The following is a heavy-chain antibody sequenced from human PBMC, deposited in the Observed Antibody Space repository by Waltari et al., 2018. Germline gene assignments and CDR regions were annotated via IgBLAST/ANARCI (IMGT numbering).Heavy chain of an antibody. CDR2: VNPNGGGT. CDR3: ARVEAAAGRNAESFHH. J-gene: IGHJ1*01. Sequence: QVQLVQSGAEVKKPGASVKVSCKASGYTFTDYYIHWVRQAPGQGLEWMGWVNPNGGGTNYAQNFQGRVTMTRDTSISTAYVELRRLRSDDTALYYCARVEAAAGRNAESFHHWGQGTLVTVSS. V-gene: IGHV1-2*02. D-gene: IGHD6-13*01. CDR1: GYTFTDYY.